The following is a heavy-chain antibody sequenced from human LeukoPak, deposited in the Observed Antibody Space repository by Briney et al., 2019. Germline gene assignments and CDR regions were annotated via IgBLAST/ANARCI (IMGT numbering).Heavy chain of an antibody. J-gene: IGHJ4*02. CDR1: GFTFSSFW. V-gene: IGHV3-7*03. CDR3: AKTPWGVITTYYFDY. D-gene: IGHD3-22*01. CDR2: INQDGSEK. Sequence: GGSLRLSCAASGFTFSSFWMTWVRQAPGKGLEWVANINQDGSEKYYADSVKGRFTISRDNAKNSVYLEMNSLRAEDTAVYYCAKTPWGVITTYYFDYWGQGTLVTVSS.